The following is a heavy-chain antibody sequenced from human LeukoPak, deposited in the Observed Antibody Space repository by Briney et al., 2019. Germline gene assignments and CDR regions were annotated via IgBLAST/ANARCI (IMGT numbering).Heavy chain of an antibody. J-gene: IGHJ4*02. CDR2: IIPILGIA. V-gene: IGHV1-69*02. D-gene: IGHD4-17*01. Sequence: ASVKVSCKASGGTFSSYTISWVRQAPGQGLEWMGRIIPILGIANYAQKFQGRVTITADKSTSTAYMELSSLGSEDTAVYYCARTTEADYGDYGGYDYWGQGTLVTVSS. CDR1: GGTFSSYT. CDR3: ARTTEADYGDYGGYDY.